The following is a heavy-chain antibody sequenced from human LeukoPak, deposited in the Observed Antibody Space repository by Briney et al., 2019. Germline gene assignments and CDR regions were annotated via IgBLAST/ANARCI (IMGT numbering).Heavy chain of an antibody. Sequence: SETLSLTCAVYGGSFSGYYWSWIRQPPGKGLEWIGEINHSGSTNYNPSLKSRVTISVDTSKNQFSLKLSSVTAADTAVYYCARGRHYYDSSGYYYNYWGQGTLVTVSS. J-gene: IGHJ4*02. CDR1: GGSFSGYY. CDR3: ARGRHYYDSSGYYYNY. CDR2: INHSGST. V-gene: IGHV4-34*01. D-gene: IGHD3-22*01.